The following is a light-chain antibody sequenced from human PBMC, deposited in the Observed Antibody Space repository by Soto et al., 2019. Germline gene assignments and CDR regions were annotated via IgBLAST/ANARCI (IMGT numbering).Light chain of an antibody. J-gene: IGKJ5*01. V-gene: IGKV1-39*01. CDR2: KAS. Sequence: DIQMTQSPSSLSASVGDRVTITCRASQILSGYLNWYQQKSGKGPKLLIYKASNLQTGVPSRFSGSGSGTDFTLTISSLQPEDFATYYCKQSYSTPISFGQGTRLEIK. CDR1: QILSGY. CDR3: KQSYSTPIS.